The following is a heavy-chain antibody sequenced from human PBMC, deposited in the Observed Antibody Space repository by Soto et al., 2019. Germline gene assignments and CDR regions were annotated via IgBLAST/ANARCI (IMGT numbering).Heavy chain of an antibody. J-gene: IGHJ4*02. D-gene: IGHD2-8*01. Sequence: PGGSLRLSCAASGFTFSSYSMNWVRQAPGKGLEWVSSISSSSSYIYYADSVKGRFTISRDNAKNTLYLQMNSLRGDDTAVYYCARVPTGKYGVWNYWGQGTLVTVSS. CDR2: ISSSSSYI. V-gene: IGHV3-21*01. CDR1: GFTFSSYS. CDR3: ARVPTGKYGVWNY.